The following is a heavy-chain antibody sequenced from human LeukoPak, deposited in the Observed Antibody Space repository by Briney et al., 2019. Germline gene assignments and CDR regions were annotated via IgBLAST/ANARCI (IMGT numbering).Heavy chain of an antibody. CDR1: GFTFGDYA. J-gene: IGHJ6*03. CDR2: IRSKAYGGTI. Sequence: GGSLRLSCICSGFTFGDYAMGWVRLAPGKGLEWVSSIRSKAYGGTIEYAASVRGRFTISRDDSKSIAYLQMNSLKTEDTAVYYCSGDYHGFRSDMDVWGKGATVTVSS. V-gene: IGHV3-49*04. D-gene: IGHD3-16*02. CDR3: SGDYHGFRSDMDV.